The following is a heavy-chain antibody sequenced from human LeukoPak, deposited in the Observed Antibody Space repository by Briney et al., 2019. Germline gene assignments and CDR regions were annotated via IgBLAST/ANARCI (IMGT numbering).Heavy chain of an antibody. Sequence: GGSLRLSCAASGFTFSSYAMHWVRQAPGKGLEWVAVISYDGSNKYYADSVKGRFTISRDNSKNTLYLQMNSLRAEDTAVYYCARDLGGSYYDFWSGYYLGHYYYYYGMDVWGQGTMVTVSS. CDR2: ISYDGSNK. J-gene: IGHJ6*02. CDR3: ARDLGGSYYDFWSGYYLGHYYYYYGMDV. V-gene: IGHV3-30-3*01. CDR1: GFTFSSYA. D-gene: IGHD3-3*01.